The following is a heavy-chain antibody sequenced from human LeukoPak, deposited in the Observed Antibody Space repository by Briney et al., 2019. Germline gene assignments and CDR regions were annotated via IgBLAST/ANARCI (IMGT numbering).Heavy chain of an antibody. D-gene: IGHD6-19*01. CDR1: GFTFSSYG. CDR2: IWYDGSNK. V-gene: IGHV3-33*06. Sequence: GRSLRLSCAPSGFTFSSYGMHSVRQAPGKWLEWVAVIWYDGSNKYYADSVKGRFTISRDNSKNRLYLQMNSLRAQDTAVNYWTKDHSSGWSGLFDYWGQGTLVTVSS. CDR3: TKDHSSGWSGLFDY. J-gene: IGHJ4*02.